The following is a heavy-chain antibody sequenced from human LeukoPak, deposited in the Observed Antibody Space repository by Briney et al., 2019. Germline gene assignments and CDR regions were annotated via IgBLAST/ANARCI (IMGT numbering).Heavy chain of an antibody. V-gene: IGHV1-18*01. Sequence: ASVKVSCKASGYTFSSYGIIWVRQAPGQGLEWMGWISTNNGDTNYAQRLQDRVTMTTDTSTSTAYMELRSLRSDDTAVYYCARSRYGGPLGYFDLWGRGTLVTVSS. CDR2: ISTNNGDT. CDR3: ARSRYGGPLGYFDL. CDR1: GYTFSSYG. D-gene: IGHD4-23*01. J-gene: IGHJ2*01.